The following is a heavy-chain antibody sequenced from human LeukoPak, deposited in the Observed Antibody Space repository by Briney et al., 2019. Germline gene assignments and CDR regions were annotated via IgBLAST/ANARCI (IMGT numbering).Heavy chain of an antibody. J-gene: IGHJ4*02. Sequence: GGSLRLSCAVSGITLSIYGMSWVCEAPGEGLGWVAGISDSGDRTNYSDSVKGRFTISRDNSKNTLYLQMNSLRAEDTAVYFCAKRGVVIRVILVGFHKEAYYFDSWGQGALVTVSS. CDR2: ISDSGDRT. CDR3: AKRGVVIRVILVGFHKEAYYFDS. CDR1: GITLSIYG. V-gene: IGHV3-23*01. D-gene: IGHD3-22*01.